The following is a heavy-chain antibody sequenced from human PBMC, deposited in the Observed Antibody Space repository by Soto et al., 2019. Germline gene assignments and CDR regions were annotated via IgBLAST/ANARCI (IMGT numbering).Heavy chain of an antibody. V-gene: IGHV1-46*01. J-gene: IGHJ5*02. CDR3: ARVGSSSWYPLSWFDP. CDR1: GYTFTSYY. CDR2: INPSGGST. D-gene: IGHD6-13*01. Sequence: ASVKVSCKASGYTFTSYYMHWVRQAPGQGLEWMGIINPSGGSTSYAQKFQGRVTMTRDTSTSTVYMELSSLRSEDTAVYYCARVGSSSWYPLSWFDPWGQGTLVTVSS.